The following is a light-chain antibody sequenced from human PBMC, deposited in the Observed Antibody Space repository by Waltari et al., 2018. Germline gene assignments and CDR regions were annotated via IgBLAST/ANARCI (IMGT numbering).Light chain of an antibody. CDR1: NIRAKT. CDR2: DST. V-gene: IGLV3-21*03. Sequence: SYVLTQPPSVSVAPGKTARISCAGQNIRAKTVYWYQQKPGQAPVVVIFDSTVRPSGSPDRFSGSDPATLTIARVEAGDEADYYCQVWDDTRDQPVFGGGTRLTVL. J-gene: IGLJ2*01. CDR3: QVWDDTRDQPV.